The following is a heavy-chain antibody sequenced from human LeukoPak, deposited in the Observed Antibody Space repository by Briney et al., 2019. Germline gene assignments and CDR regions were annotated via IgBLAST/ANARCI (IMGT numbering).Heavy chain of an antibody. CDR1: GFTFSSYG. V-gene: IGHV3-33*01. CDR2: IWYDGSNK. J-gene: IGHJ4*02. D-gene: IGHD3-22*01. Sequence: GRSLRLSCAASGFTFSSYGMNWVRQAPGKGLEWVAVIWYDGSNKYYADSVKGRFTISRDNSKNTLYLQMNSLRAEDTAVYYCARDHSSGYYLRYYFDYWGQGTLVTVSS. CDR3: ARDHSSGYYLRYYFDY.